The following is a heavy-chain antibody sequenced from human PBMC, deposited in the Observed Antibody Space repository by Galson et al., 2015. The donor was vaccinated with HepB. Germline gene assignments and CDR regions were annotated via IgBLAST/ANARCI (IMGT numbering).Heavy chain of an antibody. CDR1: GYIFTGYN. D-gene: IGHD3-3*01. CDR3: ARVDDFWSGLGDY. CDR2: INPKSGGT. Sequence: SVKVSCKASGYIFTGYNMHWVRQAPGQGLEWMGRINPKSGGTNYAQKFQGRVTMTRDTSMSTAYMELRRLRSDDTAVYYCARVDDFWSGLGDYWGQGTLGTVSS. V-gene: IGHV1-2*06. J-gene: IGHJ4*02.